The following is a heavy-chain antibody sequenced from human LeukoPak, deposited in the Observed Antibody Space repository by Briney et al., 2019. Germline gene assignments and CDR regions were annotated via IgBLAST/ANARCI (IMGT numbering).Heavy chain of an antibody. D-gene: IGHD1-1*01. V-gene: IGHV4-39*07. J-gene: IGHJ4*02. CDR2: IYYSGST. Sequence: PSETLSLTCTVSGGSISSSSYYWGWIRQPPGKGPEWIGSIYYSGSTYYNPSLKSRVTISVDTSKNQFSLELSSVTAADTAVYYCAREDNWNGPHFDYWGQGTLVTVSS. CDR1: GGSISSSSYY. CDR3: AREDNWNGPHFDY.